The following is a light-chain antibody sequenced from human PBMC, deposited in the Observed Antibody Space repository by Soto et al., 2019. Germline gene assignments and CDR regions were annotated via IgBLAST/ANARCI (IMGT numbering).Light chain of an antibody. V-gene: IGKV3-20*01. Sequence: EIVLTQSPGTVSLSPGERATLSCRASQRVSSRNLAWYRQKPGQAPSLLIFCASNRATGIPDRFSGSGSGTDFTLTISRLEPEDCAVYYCLRYGDSPPAYTFGQGTKLEIK. CDR1: QRVSSRN. CDR2: CAS. J-gene: IGKJ2*01. CDR3: LRYGDSPPAYT.